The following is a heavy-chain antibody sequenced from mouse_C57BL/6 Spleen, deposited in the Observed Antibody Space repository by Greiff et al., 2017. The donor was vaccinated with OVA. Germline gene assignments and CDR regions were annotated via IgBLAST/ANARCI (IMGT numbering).Heavy chain of an antibody. CDR1: GFTFSSYG. V-gene: IGHV5-6*01. CDR2: ISSGGSYT. Sequence: EVHLVESGGDLVKPGGSLKLSCAASGFTFSSYGMSWVRQTPDKRLEWVATISSGGSYTYYPDSVKGRFTISRDNAKNTLYLQMSSLKSEDTAMYYCARHITTGLANADWYFDVWGTGTTVTASS. D-gene: IGHD1-1*01. CDR3: ARHITTGLANADWYFDV. J-gene: IGHJ1*03.